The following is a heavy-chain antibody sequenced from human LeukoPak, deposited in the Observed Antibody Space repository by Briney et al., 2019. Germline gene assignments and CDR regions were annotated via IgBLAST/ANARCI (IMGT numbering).Heavy chain of an antibody. J-gene: IGHJ4*02. CDR2: IIPIFGTA. V-gene: IGHV1-69*13. CDR3: ARQGSGNHGYSYGLFDY. D-gene: IGHD5-18*01. CDR1: GYTFTSYG. Sequence: ASVKVSCKASGYTFTSYGISWVRQAPGQGLEWMGGIIPIFGTANYAQKFQGRVTITADESTSTAYMELSSLRSEDTAVYYCARQGSGNHGYSYGLFDYWGQGTLVTVPS.